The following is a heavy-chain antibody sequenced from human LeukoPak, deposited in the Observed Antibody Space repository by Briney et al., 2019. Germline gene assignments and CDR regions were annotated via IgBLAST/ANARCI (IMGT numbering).Heavy chain of an antibody. D-gene: IGHD6-13*01. CDR3: ARAAAVPAFDS. V-gene: IGHV3-30*04. CDR2: ISFDGSIE. J-gene: IGHJ4*02. Sequence: PGGSLRLSCPASGFTFTSYAMHWVRQAPGKGLEWVAVISFDGSIEYYADPVKGRFTISRDSSKNTLYLQMNSLRAEDTAMAYCARAAAVPAFDSWCQGTLITVSS. CDR1: GFTFTSYA.